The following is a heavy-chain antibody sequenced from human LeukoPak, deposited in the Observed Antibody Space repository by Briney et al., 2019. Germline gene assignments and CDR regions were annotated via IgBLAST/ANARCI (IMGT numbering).Heavy chain of an antibody. J-gene: IGHJ5*02. CDR3: ARGRDRYQLLNR. V-gene: IGHV4-59*01. CDR2: IYYSEST. CDR1: GGSISSYY. D-gene: IGHD2-2*01. Sequence: SETLSLTCTVSGGSISSYYWSWIRQPPGKGLEWIGYIYYSESTNYNPSLKSRVTISVDTSKNQFSLKLSSVTAADTAVYYCARGRDRYQLLNRWGQGTLVTVSS.